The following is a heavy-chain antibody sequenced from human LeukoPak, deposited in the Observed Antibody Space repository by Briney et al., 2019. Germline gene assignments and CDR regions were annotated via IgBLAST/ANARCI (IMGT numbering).Heavy chain of an antibody. CDR3: AKDPRYSSSSYYYGMDV. CDR2: ISYDGSNK. V-gene: IGHV3-30*18. Sequence: PGGSLRLSCAASGFTFSSYGMHWVRQAPGQGLEWVAVISYDGSNKYYADSVKGRFTISRDNSKNTLYLRMNSLRAEDTAVYYCAKDPRYSSSSYYYGMDVWGQGTTVTVSS. J-gene: IGHJ6*02. D-gene: IGHD6-13*01. CDR1: GFTFSSYG.